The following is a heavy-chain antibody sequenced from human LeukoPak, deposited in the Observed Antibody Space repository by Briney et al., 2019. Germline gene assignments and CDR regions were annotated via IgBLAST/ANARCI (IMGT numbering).Heavy chain of an antibody. J-gene: IGHJ4*02. CDR3: ARDTKYALDN. V-gene: IGHV3-48*01. CDR1: GFTFSSYS. CDR2: IGISSGNT. Sequence: PGGSLRLSCAASGFTFSSYSMNWVRQAPGKGLEWTSYIGISSGNTKYADSVKGRFTISGDKAKNSVYLQMNSLRVEDTAVYYCARDTKYALDNWGQGTLVTVSS. D-gene: IGHD2-2*01.